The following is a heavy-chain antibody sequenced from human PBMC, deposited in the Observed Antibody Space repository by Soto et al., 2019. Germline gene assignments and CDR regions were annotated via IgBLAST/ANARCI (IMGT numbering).Heavy chain of an antibody. CDR2: IRSRGNRYAT. J-gene: IGHJ4*02. V-gene: IGHV3-73*02. Sequence: EVQLVESGGGLVQPGGSLKLSCTASGFSFSDSAMHWVRQASGKGLEWVGRIRSRGNRYATQYAASVKGRFTISRDDSKNTAYLQMNSLKTEDTAVYYCTSLDYGDYKTFDYWGQGILVTVSS. CDR1: GFSFSDSA. D-gene: IGHD4-17*01. CDR3: TSLDYGDYKTFDY.